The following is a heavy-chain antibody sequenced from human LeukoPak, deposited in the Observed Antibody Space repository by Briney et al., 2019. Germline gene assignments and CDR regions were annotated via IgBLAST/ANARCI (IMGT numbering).Heavy chain of an antibody. V-gene: IGHV3-23*01. CDR1: GFTFSSYG. J-gene: IGHJ3*02. Sequence: PGGSLRLSCAASGFTFSSYGMSWVRQAPGKGLEWVSAISGSGGSTYYADSVKGRFTISRDNSKNTLYLQMNSLRAEDTAVYYCAKDLTPVPVVDKKAFDIWGQGTMVTVSS. CDR3: AKDLTPVPVVDKKAFDI. CDR2: ISGSGGST. D-gene: IGHD3-22*01.